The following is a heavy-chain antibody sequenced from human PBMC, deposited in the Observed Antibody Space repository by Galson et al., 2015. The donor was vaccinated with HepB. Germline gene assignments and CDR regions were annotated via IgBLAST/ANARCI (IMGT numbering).Heavy chain of an antibody. CDR2: ISSSSSTI. Sequence: SLRLSCAASGFTFSSYSMNWVRQAPGKGLEWVSYISSSSSTIYYADSVKGRFTISRDNAKNSLYLQMNSLRAEDTAVYYCAREGSYYYGSGSLDYWGQGTLVTVSS. V-gene: IGHV3-48*01. J-gene: IGHJ4*02. D-gene: IGHD3-10*01. CDR1: GFTFSSYS. CDR3: AREGSYYYGSGSLDY.